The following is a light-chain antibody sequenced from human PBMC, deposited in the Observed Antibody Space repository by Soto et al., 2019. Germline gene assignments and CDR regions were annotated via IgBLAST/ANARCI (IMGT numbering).Light chain of an antibody. V-gene: IGKV3-11*01. CDR1: QSVSSY. CDR3: QQRSDWRPYT. Sequence: EIVLTQSPATLPLSPGERATLSCRASQSVSSYLAWYQQKPGQAPRLLIYDASNRATGIPARFSGSGSGTDFTLTSSCLEPEAFGVYYCQQRSDWRPYTFGQGTKLEIK. CDR2: DAS. J-gene: IGKJ2*01.